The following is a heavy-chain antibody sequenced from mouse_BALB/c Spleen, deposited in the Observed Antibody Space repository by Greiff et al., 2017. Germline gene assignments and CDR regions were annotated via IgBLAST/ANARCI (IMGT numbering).Heavy chain of an antibody. CDR1: GFTFSDFY. Sequence: EVKLMESGGGLVQPGGSLRLSCATSGFTFSDFYMEWVRQPPGKRLEWIAASRNKANDYTTESSASVKGRFIVSRDTSQSILYLQMNALRAEDTAIYYGASDAWGYGSSRYWYFDVWGAGTTVTVSS. J-gene: IGHJ1*01. CDR2: SRNKANDYTT. D-gene: IGHD1-1*01. V-gene: IGHV7-1*02. CDR3: ASDAWGYGSSRYWYFDV.